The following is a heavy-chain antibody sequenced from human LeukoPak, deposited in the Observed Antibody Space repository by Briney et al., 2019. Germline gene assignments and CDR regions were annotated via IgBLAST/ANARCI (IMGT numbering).Heavy chain of an antibody. CDR2: IYYSGST. CDR1: GGSISSSSYY. J-gene: IGHJ4*02. CDR3: ARFYYYYFSSGYDYGTTDY. Sequence: WETLSLTCTVSGGSISSSSYYWGWIRQPPGKGLEWIGSIYYSGSTYYNPSLKSRVTISVDTSKNEFSVKLSSVSAANTVVYYCARFYYYYFSSGYDYGTTDYWGQGTLVTVSS. D-gene: IGHD3-22*01. V-gene: IGHV4-39*01.